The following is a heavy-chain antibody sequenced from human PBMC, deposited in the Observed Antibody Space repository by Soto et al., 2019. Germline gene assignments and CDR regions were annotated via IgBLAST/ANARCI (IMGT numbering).Heavy chain of an antibody. Sequence: GGSLRLSCAASGFTFSSYALHWVRQAPGKGLEWVSVISDDGSNKYYADSVKGRFTISRDNSKNMLYLQMNSLRSEDTAVYFCAKDAAAAGTFDYWGQGTLVTVSS. CDR2: ISDDGSNK. D-gene: IGHD6-13*01. V-gene: IGHV3-30-3*01. J-gene: IGHJ4*02. CDR3: AKDAAAAGTFDY. CDR1: GFTFSSYA.